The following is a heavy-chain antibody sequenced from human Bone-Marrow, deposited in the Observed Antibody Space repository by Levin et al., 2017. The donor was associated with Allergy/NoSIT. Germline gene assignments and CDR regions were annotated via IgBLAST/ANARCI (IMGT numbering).Heavy chain of an antibody. CDR2: ISAYNGNT. Sequence: GASVKVSCKASGYTFTSYGISWVRQAPGQGLEWMGWISAYNGNTNYAQKLQGRVTMTTDTSTSTAYMELRSLRSDDTAVYYCARDGDYYDSSGIYYYYGMDGWGQGTTVTVSS. D-gene: IGHD3-22*01. CDR1: GYTFTSYG. CDR3: ARDGDYYDSSGIYYYYGMDG. J-gene: IGHJ6*02. V-gene: IGHV1-18*01.